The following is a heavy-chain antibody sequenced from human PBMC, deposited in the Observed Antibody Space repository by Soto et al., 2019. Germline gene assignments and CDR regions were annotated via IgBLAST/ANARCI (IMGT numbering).Heavy chain of an antibody. V-gene: IGHV1-69*04. D-gene: IGHD6-6*01. CDR2: IIPILGIA. CDR3: ARDPEYSSSSRGDFDP. J-gene: IGHJ5*02. Sequence: ASVKVSCKASGGTFSSYTISWVRQAPGQGLEWMGRIIPILGIANYAQKFQGRVTITADKSTSTAYMELSSLRSEDTAVYYCARDPEYSSSSRGDFDPWGQGTLVTVSS. CDR1: GGTFSSYT.